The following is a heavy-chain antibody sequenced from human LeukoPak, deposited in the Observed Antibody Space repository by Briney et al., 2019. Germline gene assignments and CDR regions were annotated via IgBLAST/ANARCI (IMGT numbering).Heavy chain of an antibody. CDR2: ISSSSSTI. CDR1: GFTFSSYS. D-gene: IGHD6-6*01. CDR3: ARDADSSSPAFDY. J-gene: IGHJ4*02. V-gene: IGHV3-48*04. Sequence: GGSLRLSCAASGFTFSSYSMTWVRQAPGKGLEWVSYISSSSSTIYYADSVKGRFTISRDNAKNSLYLQMNSLRAEDTAVYYCARDADSSSPAFDYWGQGTLVTVSS.